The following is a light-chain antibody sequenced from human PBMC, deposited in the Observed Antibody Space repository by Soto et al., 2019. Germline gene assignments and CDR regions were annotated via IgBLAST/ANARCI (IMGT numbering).Light chain of an antibody. Sequence: DIQMTQSPSTLSASVGDRVTITCRASQSINAWLAWYQQKPGKAPKLLIYDVSTLDSGVPSRFSGSASGTEFTLTISSLESDDFATYYCQQYDKWPRTFGQGTKVEIK. CDR1: QSINAW. V-gene: IGKV1-5*01. CDR2: DVS. J-gene: IGKJ1*01. CDR3: QQYDKWPRT.